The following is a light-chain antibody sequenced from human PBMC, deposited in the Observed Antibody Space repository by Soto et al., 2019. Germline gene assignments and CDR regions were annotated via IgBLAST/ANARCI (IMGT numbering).Light chain of an antibody. CDR1: QTISSW. Sequence: DIEMTQSPSAVAGSVGDRVTINCRLSQTISSWLAWYQQKPGKAPKLLIYKASTLKSGVPSRFSGSGSGTEFTLTISSLQPDDFATYYCQHYNSYSEAFGQGTKVDIK. V-gene: IGKV1-5*03. J-gene: IGKJ1*01. CDR2: KAS. CDR3: QHYNSYSEA.